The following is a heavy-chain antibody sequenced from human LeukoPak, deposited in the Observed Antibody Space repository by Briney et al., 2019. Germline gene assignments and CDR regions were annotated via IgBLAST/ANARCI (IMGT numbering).Heavy chain of an antibody. V-gene: IGHV1-2*02. J-gene: IGHJ4*02. CDR2: INPYSGGT. Sequence: GASVKVSCKAPGYTFNAYYIHWVRQAPGQGLEWMGWINPYSGGTNYAQKFQGRVTMTSDTSLSTAYMELSSLRSDDTAVYYCARDLGSSGCIDYWGQGTLVTVSS. CDR1: GYTFNAYY. D-gene: IGHD6-19*01. CDR3: ARDLGSSGCIDY.